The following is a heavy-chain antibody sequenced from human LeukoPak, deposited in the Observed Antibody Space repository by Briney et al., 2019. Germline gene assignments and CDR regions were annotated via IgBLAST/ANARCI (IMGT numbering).Heavy chain of an antibody. CDR2: INPNSGGT. J-gene: IGHJ4*02. V-gene: IGHV1-2*02. CDR3: ATDLRFMVRGVITKQPPGY. Sequence: ASVKVSCKASGYTFTGYYMHWVRQAPGQGLEWMGWINPNSGGTNYAQKFQGRVTMTRDTSISTAYMELSRLRSDDTAVYYCATDLRFMVRGVITKQPPGYWGQGTLVTVSS. D-gene: IGHD3-10*01. CDR1: GYTFTGYY.